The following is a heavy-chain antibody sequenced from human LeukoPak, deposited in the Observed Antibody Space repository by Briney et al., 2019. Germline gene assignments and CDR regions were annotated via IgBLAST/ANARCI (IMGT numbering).Heavy chain of an antibody. Sequence: GSLRLSCAASGFTFSSYAMSWVRQAPGKGLEWIGYIYTSGSTNYNPSLKSRVTISVDTSKNQFSLKLSSVTAADTAVYYCARHSKGRRYYGSGTNHWFDPWGQGTLVTVSS. CDR2: IYTSGST. D-gene: IGHD3-10*01. CDR3: ARHSKGRRYYGSGTNHWFDP. V-gene: IGHV4-4*09. J-gene: IGHJ5*02. CDR1: GFTFSSYA.